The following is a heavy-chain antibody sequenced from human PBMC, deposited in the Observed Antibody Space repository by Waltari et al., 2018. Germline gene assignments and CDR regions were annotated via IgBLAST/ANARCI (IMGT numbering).Heavy chain of an antibody. Sequence: QVQLVQSGAEVKKPGASVKVSCKASGYTFTGYYMHWVRQAPGQGLEWMGWINPNRGGTNYAQKFQGRVTMTRDTSISTAYMELSRLRSDDTAVYYCAALPYYYGSGPFDPWGQGTLVTVSS. CDR1: GYTFTGYY. CDR2: INPNRGGT. CDR3: AALPYYYGSGPFDP. V-gene: IGHV1-2*02. D-gene: IGHD3-10*01. J-gene: IGHJ5*02.